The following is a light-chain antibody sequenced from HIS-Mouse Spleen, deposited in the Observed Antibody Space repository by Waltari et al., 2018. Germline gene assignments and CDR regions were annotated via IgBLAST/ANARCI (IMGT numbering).Light chain of an antibody. V-gene: IGLV3-10*01. Sequence: SYELTQPPSVSVSPGQTARITCSGDALPKKYAYWYQQKSGQAPVLVIYEDSKRPAGIPGRFAGSSSGTMATLTISRAQVEDEADYYCYSTDSSGNHRVFGGGTKLTVL. CDR3: YSTDSSGNHRV. CDR1: ALPKKY. J-gene: IGLJ2*01. CDR2: EDS.